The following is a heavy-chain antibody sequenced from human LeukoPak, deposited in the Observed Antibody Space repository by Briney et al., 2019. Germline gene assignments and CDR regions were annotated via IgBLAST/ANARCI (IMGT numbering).Heavy chain of an antibody. D-gene: IGHD7-27*01. CDR2: MKSNNGHT. CDR1: GYTFTSFD. J-gene: IGHJ4*02. CDR3: ARGPPNWGMVGY. Sequence: ASVKVSCKASGYTFTSFDFNWVRQATGQGLEWMGWMKSNNGHTGYAQKFQGRVTMTRDTSISTAYTELSSLTFEDTAVYYCARGPPNWGMVGYWGQGTLVTVSS. V-gene: IGHV1-8*01.